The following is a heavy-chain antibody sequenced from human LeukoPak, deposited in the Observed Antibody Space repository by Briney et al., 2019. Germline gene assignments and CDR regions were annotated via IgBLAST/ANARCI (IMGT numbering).Heavy chain of an antibody. V-gene: IGHV6-1*01. CDR1: GDSVSSNSAA. CDR3: ARETWDGDYDLEPTFDY. D-gene: IGHD4-17*01. J-gene: IGHJ4*02. CDR2: TYYRSKWYN. Sequence: SQTLSLTCAISGDSVSSNSAAWNWIRQSPSRGLEWLGRTYYRSKWYNDYAVSVKSQITINPDTSKNQFSLQLNSVTPEDTAVYYCARETWDGDYDLEPTFDYWGQGTLVTVSS.